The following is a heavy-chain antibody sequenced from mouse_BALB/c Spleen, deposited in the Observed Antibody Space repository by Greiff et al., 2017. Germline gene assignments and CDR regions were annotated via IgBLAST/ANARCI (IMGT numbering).Heavy chain of an antibody. D-gene: IGHD2-14*01. V-gene: IGHV2-4-1*01. CDR2: IWSGGST. CDR3: ARKEGSYYRYDGDYAMDY. CDR1: GFSLTSYG. Sequence: QVHVKQSGPGLVQPSQSLSITCTVSGFSLTSYGVHWVRQSPGKGLEWLGVIWSGGSTDYNAAFISRLSISKDNSKSQVFFKMNSLQADDTAIDYCARKEGSYYRYDGDYAMDYWGQGTSVTVSS. J-gene: IGHJ4*01.